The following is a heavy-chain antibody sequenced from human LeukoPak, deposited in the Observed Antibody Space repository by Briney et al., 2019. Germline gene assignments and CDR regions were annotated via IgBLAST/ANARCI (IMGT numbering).Heavy chain of an antibody. CDR2: IYPGDSDT. J-gene: IGHJ4*02. CDR1: GYSFTSYW. V-gene: IGHV5-51*01. CDR3: ARSYDSSGYIGTFDY. D-gene: IGHD3-22*01. Sequence: GESLKISCKGSGYSFTSYWIGWVRQMPGKGLEWMGIIYPGDSDTSYSPSFQGQVTISADKSISTAYLQWSSLKASDTAMYYCARSYDSSGYIGTFDYWGQGTLVTVSS.